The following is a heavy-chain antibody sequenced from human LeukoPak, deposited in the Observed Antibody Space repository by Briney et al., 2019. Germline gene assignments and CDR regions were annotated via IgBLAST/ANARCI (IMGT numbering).Heavy chain of an antibody. D-gene: IGHD6-13*01. CDR2: ISGSGGST. CDR3: AKDTSWAAAGDYFDC. V-gene: IGHV3-23*01. Sequence: PGGSLRLSCAASGFTFSSYWLHWVRQAPGKGLEWVSAISGSGGSTYYADSVKGRFTISRDNSKNTLYLQMNSLRAEDTAVYYCAKDTSWAAAGDYFDCWGQGTLVTVSS. J-gene: IGHJ4*02. CDR1: GFTFSSYW.